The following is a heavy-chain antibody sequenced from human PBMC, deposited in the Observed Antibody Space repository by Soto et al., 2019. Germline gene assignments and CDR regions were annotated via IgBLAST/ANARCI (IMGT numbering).Heavy chain of an antibody. D-gene: IGHD1-7*01. J-gene: IGHJ6*02. CDR3: ARARDNWNYESPGLRGMDV. V-gene: IGHV6-1*01. CDR2: TYYRSKWYN. CDR1: GDSVSSNSAA. Sequence: QVQLQQSGPGLVKPSQTLSLTCAISGDSVSSNSAAWNWIRQSPSRGLEWLGRTYYRSKWYNDYAVSVKSRITINPDTSKNQFSLQLNSVTPEDTAVYYWARARDNWNYESPGLRGMDVWGQGTTVTVSS.